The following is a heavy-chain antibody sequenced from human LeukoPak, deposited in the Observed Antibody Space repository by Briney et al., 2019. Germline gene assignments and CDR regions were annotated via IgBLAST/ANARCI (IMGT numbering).Heavy chain of an antibody. V-gene: IGHV3-48*02. CDR1: GFTFSSYS. D-gene: IGHD1-26*01. Sequence: GGSLRLSCAASGFTFSSYSMNWVRQAPGKGLEWVSYISSSSGTIHYADSVKGRFPISRDNAKNLLFLQMDSLRDEDTAVYYCARDEAYSGTYAVTWGQGTLVIVSS. CDR3: ARDEAYSGTYAVT. CDR2: ISSSSGTI. J-gene: IGHJ5*02.